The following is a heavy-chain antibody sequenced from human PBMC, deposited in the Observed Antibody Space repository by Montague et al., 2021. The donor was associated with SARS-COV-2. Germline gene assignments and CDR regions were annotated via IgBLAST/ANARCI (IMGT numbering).Heavy chain of an antibody. CDR1: GDSVSSNIAA. CDR2: TYYRSWWRS. D-gene: IGHD3-3*02. CDR3: ASAFYGDHWAFDV. V-gene: IGHV6-1*01. J-gene: IGHJ3*01. Sequence: YAISGDSVSSNIAAWNWIRQSPSRGLEWLGRTYYRSWWRSQYPGSLESRITISGDTSKNQFSPQLNSVTPEDTAVYYCASAFYGDHWAFDVWGQGTMVTASS.